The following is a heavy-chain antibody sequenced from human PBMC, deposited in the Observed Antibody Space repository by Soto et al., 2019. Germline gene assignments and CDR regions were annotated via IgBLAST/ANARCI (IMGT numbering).Heavy chain of an antibody. CDR2: TYHRGST. V-gene: IGHV4-59*01. Sequence: PSEILSLTCSVSGVSISSYFWSWIRQPPGRGLEWIGYTYHRGSTNYSPSLKSRVAISLDTSENQFSLKVNSVTAADTAVYYCARIGGYHGPLDYWGQGTPVTVSS. J-gene: IGHJ4*02. CDR3: ARIGGYHGPLDY. CDR1: GVSISSYF. D-gene: IGHD3-16*02.